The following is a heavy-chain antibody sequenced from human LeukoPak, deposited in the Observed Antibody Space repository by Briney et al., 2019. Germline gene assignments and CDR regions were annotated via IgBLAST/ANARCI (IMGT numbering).Heavy chain of an antibody. Sequence: GGSLRLSCAASGFTFDDYAMHWVRQAPGKGLEWVSGISWNSGSIGYADSVKGRFTISRDNAKNSLYLQMNSLRAEDTALYYCAKAVALSVFWFDPWGQGTLVTVSS. V-gene: IGHV3-9*01. CDR3: AKAVALSVFWFDP. D-gene: IGHD6-19*01. J-gene: IGHJ5*02. CDR2: ISWNSGSI. CDR1: GFTFDDYA.